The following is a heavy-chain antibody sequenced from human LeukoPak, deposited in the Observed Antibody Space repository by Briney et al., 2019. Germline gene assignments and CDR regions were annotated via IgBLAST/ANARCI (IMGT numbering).Heavy chain of an antibody. CDR3: ARGSVYYYDSSGPYYFDY. Sequence: SETLSLTCTVSGGSISSSSYYWGWIRQPPGKGLEWIGSIYYSGSTYYNPSLKSRVTISVDTSKNQFSLKLSSVTAADTAVYYCARGSVYYYDSSGPYYFDYWGQGTLVTVSS. CDR2: IYYSGST. V-gene: IGHV4-39*07. CDR1: GGSISSSSYY. J-gene: IGHJ4*02. D-gene: IGHD3-22*01.